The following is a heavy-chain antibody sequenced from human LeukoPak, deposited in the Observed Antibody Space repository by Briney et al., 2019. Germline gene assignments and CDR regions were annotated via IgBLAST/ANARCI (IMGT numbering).Heavy chain of an antibody. CDR3: ARAPHYSFLDY. CDR1: GGSISSGSYY. V-gene: IGHV4-61*02. Sequence: SETLSLTCTVSGGSISSGSYYWSWIRQPAGKGLEWIRRIYTSGSTNYNPSLKSRVTISVDTSKNQFSLKLSSVTAADTAVYYCARAPHYSFLDYWGQGTLVTVSS. J-gene: IGHJ4*02. CDR2: IYTSGST. D-gene: IGHD5-18*01.